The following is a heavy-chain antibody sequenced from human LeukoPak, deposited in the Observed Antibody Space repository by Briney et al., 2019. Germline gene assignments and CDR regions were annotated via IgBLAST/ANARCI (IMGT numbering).Heavy chain of an antibody. V-gene: IGHV1-8*01. J-gene: IGHJ4*02. CDR2: MNPNSGNT. Sequence: GASVKVSCKASGYTFTSYDINWVRQATGQGLEWMGWMNPNSGNTGYAQKFQGRVTMTRNTSISTAYMELSSLRSEDTAVYYCALLDVDTAMVPLDYWGQGTLVTVSS. CDR1: GYTFTSYD. CDR3: ALLDVDTAMVPLDY. D-gene: IGHD5-18*01.